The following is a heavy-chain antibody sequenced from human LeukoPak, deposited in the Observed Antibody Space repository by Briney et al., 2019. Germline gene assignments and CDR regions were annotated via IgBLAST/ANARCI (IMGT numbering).Heavy chain of an antibody. J-gene: IGHJ3*02. CDR2: ISSNGGST. V-gene: IGHV3-64*01. D-gene: IGHD1-26*01. CDR3: ARDSVGATLDAFDI. CDR1: GFTFSSYA. Sequence: PGGSLRLSCAASGFTFSSYAMHWVRQAPGKGLEYVSAISSNGGSTYYANSVKGRFTISRDNSKNTLYLQMGSLRAEDMAVYYCARDSVGATLDAFDIWGQGTMVTVSS.